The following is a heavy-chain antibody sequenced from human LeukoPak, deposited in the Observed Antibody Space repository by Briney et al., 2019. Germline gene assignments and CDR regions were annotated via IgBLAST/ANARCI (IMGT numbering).Heavy chain of an antibody. Sequence: GGSLRLSCAASGFTFSSFSMNWVRQAPGKGLEWVSAISGSGGSTYYADSVKGRFTISRDNSKNTLYLQMNSLRAEDTAVYYCAKNPRGCSGGSCYQANWGQGTLVTVSS. V-gene: IGHV3-23*01. CDR3: AKNPRGCSGGSCYQAN. D-gene: IGHD2-15*01. CDR2: ISGSGGST. CDR1: GFTFSSFS. J-gene: IGHJ4*02.